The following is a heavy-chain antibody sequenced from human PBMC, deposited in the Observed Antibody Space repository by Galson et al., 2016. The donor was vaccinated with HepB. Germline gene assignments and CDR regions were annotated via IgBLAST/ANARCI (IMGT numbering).Heavy chain of an antibody. J-gene: IGHJ4*02. CDR2: ISSSSVYI. Sequence: SLRLSCAASGFSFSSYSMNWVRQAPGKGLEWVSYISSSSVYIHYAESVKGRFTISRDNAKSSLWLQMNGLRDEDTAVYYFATLKGDSTFYDYWGQGTLVTVSS. D-gene: IGHD2-2*01. V-gene: IGHV3-21*05. CDR1: GFSFSSYS. CDR3: ATLKGDSTFYDY.